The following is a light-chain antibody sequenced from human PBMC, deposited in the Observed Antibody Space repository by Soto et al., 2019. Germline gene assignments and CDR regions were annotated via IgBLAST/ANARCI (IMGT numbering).Light chain of an antibody. V-gene: IGKV1-5*03. CDR3: QNYNGDSRT. J-gene: IGKJ1*01. CDR2: EAS. CDR1: QSISTW. Sequence: DIQMTQSPSTLSAFVGDRVTITCRASQSISTWLAWYQLKPGKAPKLLISEASNLASGVPSRFSGNGSGTEFTLTISGLQPDDFATYYCQNYNGDSRTFGQGTEVEIK.